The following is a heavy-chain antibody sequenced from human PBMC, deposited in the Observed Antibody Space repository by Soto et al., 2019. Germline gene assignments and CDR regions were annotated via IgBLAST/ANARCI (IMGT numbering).Heavy chain of an antibody. J-gene: IGHJ2*01. CDR3: ASIQQWLAGSWYFDL. D-gene: IGHD6-19*01. Sequence: QVQLVQSGAEVKKPGSSVKVSCKASGGTFSSYAISWVRQAPGQGLEWMGGILPIFGTANYAQKFQGRVTITADESTSTAYMELSSLRSEDTAVYYCASIQQWLAGSWYFDLWGRGTLVTVSS. CDR1: GGTFSSYA. CDR2: ILPIFGTA. V-gene: IGHV1-69*12.